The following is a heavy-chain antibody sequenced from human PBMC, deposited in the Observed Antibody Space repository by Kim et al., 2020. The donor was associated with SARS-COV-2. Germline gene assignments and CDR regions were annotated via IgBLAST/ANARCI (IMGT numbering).Heavy chain of an antibody. Sequence: ASVKVSCKASGYTFTNYGFSWVRQAPGQGPEWMGWITTYNGNTNYAQNLQGRVTMTTDTSTSTVYMELRSLRSDDTAVYYCARGSGWTYSFDYWGQGTLVTVYS. CDR2: ITTYNGNT. V-gene: IGHV1-18*01. CDR3: ARGSGWTYSFDY. D-gene: IGHD6-19*01. J-gene: IGHJ4*02. CDR1: GYTFTNYG.